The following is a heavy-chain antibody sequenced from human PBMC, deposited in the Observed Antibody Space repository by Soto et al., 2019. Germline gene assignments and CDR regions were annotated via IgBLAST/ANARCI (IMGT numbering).Heavy chain of an antibody. D-gene: IGHD3-3*01. CDR1: GYTFTSYD. V-gene: IGHV1-8*01. CDR3: ARGDYDFWSGYSRPYYYYGMDV. J-gene: IGHJ6*02. Sequence: GASVKVSCKASGYTFTSYDINWVRQATGQGLEWMGWMNPNSGNTGYAQKFQGRVTMTRNTSISTAYMELSSLRSEGTAVYYCARGDYDFWSGYSRPYYYYGMDVWGQGTTVTVSS. CDR2: MNPNSGNT.